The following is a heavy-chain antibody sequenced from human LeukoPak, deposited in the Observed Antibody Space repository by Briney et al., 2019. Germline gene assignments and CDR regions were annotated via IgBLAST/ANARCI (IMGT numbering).Heavy chain of an antibody. D-gene: IGHD3-22*01. J-gene: IGHJ4*02. Sequence: ASVTVSCKASGGTFSNYAISWVRQAPGQGLEWMGGIIPIFGTTNYAQKFQGRVTITADKSTNTAYMELSSLKSDDTAVYYCARVRYSDSSVLTRKRSYYFDYWGQGTLVTVSS. V-gene: IGHV1-69*06. CDR2: IIPIFGTT. CDR3: ARVRYSDSSVLTRKRSYYFDY. CDR1: GGTFSNYA.